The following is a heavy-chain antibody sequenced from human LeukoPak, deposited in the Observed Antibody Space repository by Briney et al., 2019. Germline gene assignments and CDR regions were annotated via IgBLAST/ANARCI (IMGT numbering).Heavy chain of an antibody. J-gene: IGHJ4*02. CDR3: AKTLDYEGY. D-gene: IGHD4-17*01. V-gene: IGHV3-30*18. CDR2: ISYDGSNK. CDR1: GFTFSGYG. Sequence: GGSLRLSCAASGFTFSGYGMHWVRQAPGKGLEWVAVISYDGSNKYYADSVKGRFTISRDNSKNTLYLQMNSLRAEDTAVYYCAKTLDYEGYWGQGTLVTVSS.